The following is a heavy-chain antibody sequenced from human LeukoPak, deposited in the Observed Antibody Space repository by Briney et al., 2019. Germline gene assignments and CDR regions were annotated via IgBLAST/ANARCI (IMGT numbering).Heavy chain of an antibody. Sequence: PGGSLRLSCAASGFTFSSYAMHWVRQAPGKGLEYVSAISSNGGSTYYANSVKGRFTISRDNSKNTLYLQMGSLRAEDMAVYYCASSRSYYLPYFDYWGQGTLVTVSS. J-gene: IGHJ4*02. CDR2: ISSNGGST. CDR3: ASSRSYYLPYFDY. CDR1: GFTFSSYA. D-gene: IGHD1-26*01. V-gene: IGHV3-64*01.